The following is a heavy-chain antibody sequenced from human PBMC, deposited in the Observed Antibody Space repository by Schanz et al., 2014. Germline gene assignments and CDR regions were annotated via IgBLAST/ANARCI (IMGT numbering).Heavy chain of an antibody. V-gene: IGHV3-7*01. D-gene: IGHD3-3*01. Sequence: EVQLVESGGGLVQPGGSLRLSCAASGFTFSTYWMSWVRQAPGKGLEWVANIKQDESERSYVDSVKGRFTISRDNAKNSLYLQMNSLRAEDTAVYYCARDKGGYYPFDYWGQGTPVTVSS. CDR2: IKQDESER. CDR1: GFTFSTYW. J-gene: IGHJ4*02. CDR3: ARDKGGYYPFDY.